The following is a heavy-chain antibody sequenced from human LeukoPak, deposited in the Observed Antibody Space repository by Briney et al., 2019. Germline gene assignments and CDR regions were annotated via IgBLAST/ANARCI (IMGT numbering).Heavy chain of an antibody. Sequence: PSETLSLTCTVSGGSISSSSYYWGWIRQPPGKGLEWIGSIYYSGSTYYNPSLKSRVTISVDTSKNQFSLKLSSVTAADTAVYYCARVPIGSGSQKFDYWGQGTLVTVSS. D-gene: IGHD3-10*01. V-gene: IGHV4-39*07. CDR2: IYYSGST. CDR1: GGSISSSSYY. CDR3: ARVPIGSGSQKFDY. J-gene: IGHJ4*02.